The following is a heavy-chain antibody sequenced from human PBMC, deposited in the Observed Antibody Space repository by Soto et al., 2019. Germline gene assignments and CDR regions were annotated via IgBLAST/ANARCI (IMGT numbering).Heavy chain of an antibody. D-gene: IGHD2-2*01. CDR3: ARSILPASRAFGY. CDR1: GFIFNNYW. Sequence: GESLKISCQGSGFIFNNYWIGWVRQMPGKGLEWMGIFHPGDSATRYSPSFQGQVTISADKSTSVVYLQWSSLKASDTANYYCARSILPASRAFGYWGQGTPVNVSS. CDR2: FHPGDSAT. V-gene: IGHV5-51*01. J-gene: IGHJ4*02.